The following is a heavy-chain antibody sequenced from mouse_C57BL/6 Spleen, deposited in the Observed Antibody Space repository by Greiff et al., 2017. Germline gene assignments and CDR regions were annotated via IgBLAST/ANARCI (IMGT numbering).Heavy chain of an antibody. Sequence: VQVVESGPGLVQPSQSLSITCTVSGFSLTSYGVHWVRQPPGKGLEWLGVIWSGGSTDYNAAFISRLSISKDNSKSQVFFKMNSLQADDTAIYYCAKEAYYYGPFDYWGQGTTLTVSS. D-gene: IGHD1-1*01. CDR2: IWSGGST. V-gene: IGHV2-4*01. J-gene: IGHJ2*01. CDR1: GFSLTSYG. CDR3: AKEAYYYGPFDY.